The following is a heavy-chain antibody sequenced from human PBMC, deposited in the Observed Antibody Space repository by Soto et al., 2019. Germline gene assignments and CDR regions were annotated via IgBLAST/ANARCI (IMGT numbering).Heavy chain of an antibody. CDR3: ARERYQVISDGMDV. CDR1: GYTFTGYY. CDR2: INPQTGGT. J-gene: IGHJ6*02. Sequence: DSVKVSCKASGYTFTGYYIHCVREAPGQGLEWMGWINPQTGGTSYAQKFQGRVTLSRDTSINTAYLELSRLTFDDAAVYFCARERYQVISDGMDVWGQGTTVTVSS. V-gene: IGHV1-2*02. D-gene: IGHD2-2*01.